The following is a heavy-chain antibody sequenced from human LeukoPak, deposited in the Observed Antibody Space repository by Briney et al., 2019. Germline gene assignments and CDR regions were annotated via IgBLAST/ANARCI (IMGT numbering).Heavy chain of an antibody. V-gene: IGHV3-23*01. Sequence: PGGSLRLSCAASGFTFSSYPMSWVPHAPGKGLEWVSAISGSGSSTYYADPVKGRFTISRDNSKNTLDLQMNSLRAEDTVVYYCAKGATTSRRGYFDYWGQGALVTVSS. J-gene: IGHJ4*02. CDR1: GFTFSSYP. CDR3: AKGATTSRRGYFDY. CDR2: ISGSGSST. D-gene: IGHD1-26*01.